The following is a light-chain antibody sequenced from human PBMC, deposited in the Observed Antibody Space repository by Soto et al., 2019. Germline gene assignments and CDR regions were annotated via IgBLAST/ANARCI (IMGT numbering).Light chain of an antibody. CDR1: QSISSW. V-gene: IGKV1-12*01. CDR2: AAS. CDR3: QQANSFPQT. J-gene: IGKJ1*01. Sequence: DIQMTQSPSSVSASVGDRVTITRRASQSISSWLAWYQQKPGKAPRLLIYAASTLQSGVPSRFSGSGFGTDFTLTITSLQPEDFATYYCQQANSFPQTFGQGTKVELK.